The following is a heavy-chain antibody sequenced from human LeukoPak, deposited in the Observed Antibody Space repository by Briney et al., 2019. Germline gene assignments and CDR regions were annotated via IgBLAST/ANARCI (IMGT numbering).Heavy chain of an antibody. J-gene: IGHJ4*02. D-gene: IGHD3-22*01. V-gene: IGHV1-2*02. CDR1: GYTFTGYY. CDR2: INPNSGGT. CDR3: ARDRDSSGYLDY. Sequence: ASVKVSCKASGYTFTGYYMHWVRQAPGQGLEWMGWINPNSGGTIYAQKFQGRVTMTRDTSISTAYRELSRLRSDDAAVYYCARDRDSSGYLDYWGQGTLVTVSS.